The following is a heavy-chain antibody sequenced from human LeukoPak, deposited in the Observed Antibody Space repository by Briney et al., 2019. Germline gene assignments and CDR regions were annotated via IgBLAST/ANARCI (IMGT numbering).Heavy chain of an antibody. D-gene: IGHD4-17*01. CDR3: ARLDYGAPDY. J-gene: IGHJ4*02. CDR2: IYYNGST. Sequence: PSETLSLTCTVSGGSISRTSYYWGWIRQPPGKGLEWIGSIYYNGSTYYNPSLKSRVTISVDTSKNHFSLKLSSVTAADTAIYYCARLDYGAPDYWGQGTLVTVSS. CDR1: GGSISRTSYY. V-gene: IGHV4-39*02.